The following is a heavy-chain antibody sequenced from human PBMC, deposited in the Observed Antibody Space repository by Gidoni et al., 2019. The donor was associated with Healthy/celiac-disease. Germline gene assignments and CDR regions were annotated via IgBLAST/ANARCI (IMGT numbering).Heavy chain of an antibody. CDR3: ARADYDSSGYYGFGYGAFDI. CDR1: GGSISSYS. J-gene: IGHJ3*02. Sequence: QVQLQASGPGLVKPSETLSLTCTVPGGSISSYSWAWIRQPPGKGLEWIGYIYYSGSTNYNPSLKSRVTISVDTSKNQFSLKLSSVTAADTAVYYCARADYDSSGYYGFGYGAFDIWGQGTMVTVSS. D-gene: IGHD3-22*01. CDR2: IYYSGST. V-gene: IGHV4-59*01.